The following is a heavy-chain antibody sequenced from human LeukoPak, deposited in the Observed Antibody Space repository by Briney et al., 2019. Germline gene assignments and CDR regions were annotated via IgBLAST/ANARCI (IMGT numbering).Heavy chain of an antibody. V-gene: IGHV3-7*01. Sequence: GGSPRLSCAASGFTFISDWMSWSRQAPGGGLEWVANIKQDGSEKYYADSVKGRFTLSRDNAKNSLYLQMNSLRVEDTAMYYCAADSGGSRYWGQGTLATVSS. CDR1: GFTFISDW. CDR2: IKQDGSEK. J-gene: IGHJ4*02. D-gene: IGHD2-15*01. CDR3: AADSGGSRY.